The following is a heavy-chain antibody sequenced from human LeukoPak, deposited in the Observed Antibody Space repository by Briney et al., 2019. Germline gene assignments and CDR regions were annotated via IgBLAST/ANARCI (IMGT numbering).Heavy chain of an antibody. D-gene: IGHD3-9*01. V-gene: IGHV4-39*07. CDR1: GGSISSSSYY. CDR3: ARDRGGYYDILTGYYMGYYYYMDV. CDR2: IYYSGST. J-gene: IGHJ6*03. Sequence: PSETLSLACTVSGGSISSSSYYWGWIRQPPGKGQEWIGSIYYSGSTYYNPSLKSRVTISVDTSKNQFSLKLSSVTAADTAVYYCARDRGGYYDILTGYYMGYYYYMDVWGKGTTVTVSS.